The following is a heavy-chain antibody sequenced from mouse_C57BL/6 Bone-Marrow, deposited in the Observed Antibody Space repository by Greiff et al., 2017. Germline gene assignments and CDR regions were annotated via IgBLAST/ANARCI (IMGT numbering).Heavy chain of an antibody. CDR3: ASLEFDGSSGDWYFDV. V-gene: IGHV1-85*01. Sequence: QVQLKESGPELVKPGASVKLSCKASGYTFTSYDINWVKQRPGQGLEWIGWIYPRDGSTKYNEKFKGKGTLTVDTSSSTAYMELHSLTSEDSAVYCCASLEFDGSSGDWYFDVWGTGTTVTVSS. J-gene: IGHJ1*03. CDR1: GYTFTSYD. D-gene: IGHD1-1*01. CDR2: IYPRDGST.